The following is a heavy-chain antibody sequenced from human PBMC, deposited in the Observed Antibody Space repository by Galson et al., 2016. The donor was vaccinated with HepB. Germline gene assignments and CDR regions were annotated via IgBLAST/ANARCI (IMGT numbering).Heavy chain of an antibody. Sequence: SLRLSCAASGFTFRNYAMTWVRQAPGKGLEWVSAISGSDGDTYYADSVKGRFTISRDNSKNTLFLQMFRLSADDTAVYYCAKVHSGYSGPYLDHWGQGTLFTVSS. J-gene: IGHJ4*02. D-gene: IGHD6-13*01. V-gene: IGHV3-23*01. CDR3: AKVHSGYSGPYLDH. CDR2: ISGSDGDT. CDR1: GFTFRNYA.